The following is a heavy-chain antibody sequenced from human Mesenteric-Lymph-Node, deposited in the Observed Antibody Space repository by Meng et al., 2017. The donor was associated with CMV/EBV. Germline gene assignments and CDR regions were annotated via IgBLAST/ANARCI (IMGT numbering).Heavy chain of an antibody. CDR3: ARTMIVVAEGGYYFDY. J-gene: IGHJ4*02. V-gene: IGHV4-61*05. D-gene: IGHD3-22*01. Sequence: GSLRLSCTVSGGSISSSSYYWGWIRQPPGKGLEWIGYINYVGGTNYNPSLKSRVTMSVDTSANQFSLTLSSVTAADTAVYYCARTMIVVAEGGYYFDYWGQGTLVTVSS. CDR1: GGSISSSSYY. CDR2: INYVGGT.